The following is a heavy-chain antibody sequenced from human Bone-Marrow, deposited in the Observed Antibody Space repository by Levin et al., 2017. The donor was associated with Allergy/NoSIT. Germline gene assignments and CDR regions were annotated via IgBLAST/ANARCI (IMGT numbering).Heavy chain of an antibody. CDR1: GGSVSSGSYY. V-gene: IGHV4-61*01. CDR3: ARLWGSWYSGSYWYFDL. D-gene: IGHD2-15*01. J-gene: IGHJ2*01. Sequence: SQTLSLTCTVSGGSVSSGSYYWSWIRQPPGKGLEWIGYIYYSGSTNYNPSLKSRVTISVDTSKNQFSLKLSSVTAADTAVYYCARLWGSWYSGSYWYFDLWGRGTLVTVSS. CDR2: IYYSGST.